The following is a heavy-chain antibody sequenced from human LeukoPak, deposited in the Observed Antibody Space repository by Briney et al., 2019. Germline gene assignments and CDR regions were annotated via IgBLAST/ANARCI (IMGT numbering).Heavy chain of an antibody. CDR1: GGSISSYY. CDR2: IYYSGST. D-gene: IGHD5-18*01. V-gene: IGHV4-59*01. CDR3: ARGRTATRFDY. Sequence: SETLSLTCTVSGGSISSYYWSWIRQPPGKGLEWIGYIYYSGSTNYNPSLKSRVTISVDTSKNQFSLKLSSVTAADTAVYYCARGRTATRFDYWGQGTLVTVSS. J-gene: IGHJ4*02.